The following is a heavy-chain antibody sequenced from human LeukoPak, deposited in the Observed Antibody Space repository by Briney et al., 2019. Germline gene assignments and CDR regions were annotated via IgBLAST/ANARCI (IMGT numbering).Heavy chain of an antibody. CDR2: IRGSGDTT. CDR3: AKGQTYFDY. J-gene: IGHJ4*02. CDR1: GFTFSIYG. Sequence: PGGSLRLSCAASGFTFSIYGMSWVRQAPGKGLEWVSAIRGSGDTTYYADSVKGRFTISRDNSRNTVYLQMNSLRAEDTAVYYCAKGQTYFDYWGQGTLVTVSS. V-gene: IGHV3-23*01. D-gene: IGHD3-16*01.